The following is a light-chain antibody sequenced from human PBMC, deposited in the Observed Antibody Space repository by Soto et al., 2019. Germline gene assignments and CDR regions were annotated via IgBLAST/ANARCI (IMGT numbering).Light chain of an antibody. J-gene: IGKJ4*01. CDR3: KQYGSSPLT. Sequence: EIVLTQSPGTLSLSPGERATLSCRASQSVSSSYLAWYQQKPGQAPRLLIYGASSRATGISDRFSGSGSGTDFTLTTSRLEPEDFAVYYCKQYGSSPLTFGGRTKVEIK. CDR2: GAS. V-gene: IGKV3-20*01. CDR1: QSVSSSY.